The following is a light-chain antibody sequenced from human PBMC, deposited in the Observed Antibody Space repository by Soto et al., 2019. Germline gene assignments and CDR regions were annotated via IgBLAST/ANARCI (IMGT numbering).Light chain of an antibody. CDR3: QQSYSTPGT. V-gene: IGKV1-39*01. CDR1: QRISSY. CDR2: AAS. Sequence: LQITQSPSSLSASFGDKVTVTCRASQRISSYLNWYQQKPGKAPNLLIYAASSLQSGVPSRFSGSGSGTDFTLTISSLQPEDFATYYCQQSYSTPGTFGQGTRLEIK. J-gene: IGKJ5*01.